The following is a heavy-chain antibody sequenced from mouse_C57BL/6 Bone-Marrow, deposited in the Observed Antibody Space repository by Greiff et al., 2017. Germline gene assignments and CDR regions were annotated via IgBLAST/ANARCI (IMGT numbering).Heavy chain of an antibody. J-gene: IGHJ3*01. D-gene: IGHD2-4*01. V-gene: IGHV1-69*01. CDR1: GYTFTSYW. CDR3: ARNYDYDVEFAY. Sequence: VQLQQPGAELVMPGASVKLSCKASGYTFTSYWMHWVKQRPGQGLEWIGEIDPSDSYTNYNQKFKGKSTLPVDKSSSTAYMQISSLTSEDSAVYYCARNYDYDVEFAYWGQGTLVTVSA. CDR2: IDPSDSYT.